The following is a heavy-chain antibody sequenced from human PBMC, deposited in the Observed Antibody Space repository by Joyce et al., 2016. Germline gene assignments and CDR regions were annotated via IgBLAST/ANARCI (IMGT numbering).Heavy chain of an antibody. V-gene: IGHV4-4*07. J-gene: IGHJ4*02. CDR2: IYSSGKT. CDR1: GDSMTTYY. CDR3: ARSDGDYSYFDY. Sequence: QVHLRESGPGLLKPSETLSLTCTVSGDSMTTYYWSWFRQPAGKGLEWIGRIYSSGKTTYHLSLKNRVSLSIDTSKNYFSLNLTSVTAADTAIYYCARSDGDYSYFDYWGQGIVVPVSS. D-gene: IGHD4-17*01.